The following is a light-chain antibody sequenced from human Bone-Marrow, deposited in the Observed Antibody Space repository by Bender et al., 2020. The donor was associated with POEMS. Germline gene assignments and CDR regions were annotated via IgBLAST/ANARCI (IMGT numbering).Light chain of an antibody. Sequence: QSALTQPPSASGSPGQSVLISCTGTSRDVGNHNSVSWYQQHPGKAPKLIIYQVNKRPSGVPDRFSGSKSGNTASLTVSGLHAEDEADYYCSSSAGSDTLGVFGTGTKVTVL. CDR3: SSSAGSDTLGV. CDR1: SRDVGNHNS. CDR2: QVN. J-gene: IGLJ1*01. V-gene: IGLV2-8*01.